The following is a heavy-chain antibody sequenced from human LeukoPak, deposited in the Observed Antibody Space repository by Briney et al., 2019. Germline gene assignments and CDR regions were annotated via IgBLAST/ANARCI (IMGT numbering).Heavy chain of an antibody. J-gene: IGHJ4*02. D-gene: IGHD3-22*01. CDR1: RFTFSNYA. Sequence: GGSLRLSCAASRFTFSNYAMSWVRQAPGKGLEWVSGISGSGDSTYYAGSVKGRFTISRDNSKNTLYLTMNSLRAEETAVYYCAKPPLPTRVVTVAFDYWGQGTLVTVSS. V-gene: IGHV3-23*01. CDR2: ISGSGDST. CDR3: AKPPLPTRVVTVAFDY.